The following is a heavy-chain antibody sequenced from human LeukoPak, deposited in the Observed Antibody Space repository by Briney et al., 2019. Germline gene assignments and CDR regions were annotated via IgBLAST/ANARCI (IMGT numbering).Heavy chain of an antibody. CDR3: ARFTRPGWYFDL. J-gene: IGHJ2*01. V-gene: IGHV4-59*12. CDR1: GGSISSDY. CDR2: IHYRGNT. Sequence: PSETLSLTCTVSGGSISSDYWSWIRQPPGKGLEWIAYIHYRGNTNYNPSLKSRVTMSVDTSKNQFSLKLSSVTAADTAVYYCARFTRPGWYFDLWGRGTLVTVSS.